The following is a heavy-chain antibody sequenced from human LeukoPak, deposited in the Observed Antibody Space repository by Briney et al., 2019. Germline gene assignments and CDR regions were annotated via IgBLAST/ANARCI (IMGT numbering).Heavy chain of an antibody. J-gene: IGHJ3*02. Sequence: PGESLRLSCAASGFTFSSYWMHWVRQAPGKGLVWVSRINSGGSSTRYADSVKGRFTISRDNAKNTLYLQMNSLKAEDTAVYYCAKHPAFDIWGQGTMVTVSS. V-gene: IGHV3-74*01. CDR2: INSGGSST. CDR3: AKHPAFDI. CDR1: GFTFSSYW.